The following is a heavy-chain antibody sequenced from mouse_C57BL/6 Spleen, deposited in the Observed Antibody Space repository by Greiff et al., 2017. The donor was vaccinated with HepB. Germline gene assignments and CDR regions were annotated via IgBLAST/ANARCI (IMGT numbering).Heavy chain of an antibody. V-gene: IGHV1-82*01. D-gene: IGHD2-1*01. J-gene: IGHJ2*01. Sequence: QVQLQQSGPELVKPGASVKISCKASGYAFSSSWMNWVKQRPGKGLEWIGRIYPGDGDTNYNGKFKGKATLTADKSSSTAYMQLSSLTSEDSAVYCCATIYYGNSFDYWGQGTTPTVSS. CDR3: ATIYYGNSFDY. CDR1: GYAFSSSW. CDR2: IYPGDGDT.